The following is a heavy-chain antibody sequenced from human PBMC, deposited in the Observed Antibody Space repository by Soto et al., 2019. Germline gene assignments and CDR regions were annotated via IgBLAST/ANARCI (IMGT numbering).Heavy chain of an antibody. V-gene: IGHV1-46*01. CDR1: GYTFTSYY. CDR2: INPSGGST. J-gene: IGHJ4*02. Sequence: QVQLVQSGAEVKKPGASVKVSCKASGYTFTSYYMHWVRQAPGQGLEWMGIINPSGGSTSYAQKFQGRVTITRDTSTSTVYMELSSLRSEDTAVYYCARDFGLGEDDYWGQGTLVTVSS. CDR3: ARDFGLGEDDY. D-gene: IGHD3-10*01.